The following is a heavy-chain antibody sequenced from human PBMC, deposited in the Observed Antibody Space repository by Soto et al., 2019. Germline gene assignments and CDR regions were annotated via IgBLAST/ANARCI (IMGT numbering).Heavy chain of an antibody. J-gene: IGHJ4*02. CDR3: AKDRGADCASFNDH. Sequence: EVQLLESGGGLVQPGGSLRLSCAASEFTFSNYAMSWVRQAPGKGLDWVSCISGSGSSTYYAESVKGRFAISRDNSKNTMYLQLNSLRAEDTALYFYAKDRGADCASFNDHWGQGALVTVS. D-gene: IGHD2-21*01. CDR1: EFTFSNYA. CDR2: ISGSGSST. V-gene: IGHV3-23*01.